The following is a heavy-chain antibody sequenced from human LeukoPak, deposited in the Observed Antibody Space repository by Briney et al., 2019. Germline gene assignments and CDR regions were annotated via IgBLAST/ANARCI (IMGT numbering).Heavy chain of an antibody. V-gene: IGHV4-59*08. CDR2: IYYTGST. CDR3: ARMSRSWLTVDH. J-gene: IGHJ4*02. D-gene: IGHD6-13*01. CDR1: GGSLTTNY. Sequence: SETLSLTRTVSGGSLTTNYWSWIRQPPGKGLEWIGYIYYTGSTNYNPSLTSRVTISVDTSKNQFSLKLSSVTAADTAIYYCARMSRSWLTVDHWGQGTLVTVSS.